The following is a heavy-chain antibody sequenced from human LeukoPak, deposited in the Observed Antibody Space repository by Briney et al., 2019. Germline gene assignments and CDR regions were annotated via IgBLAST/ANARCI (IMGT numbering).Heavy chain of an antibody. CDR1: GYTFVDHY. D-gene: IGHD5-12*01. CDR3: ARDHRRGSTGYDMPAD. V-gene: IGHV1-2*02. CDR2: LNPRSGAT. Sequence: ASVKVSCKASGYTFVDHYLYWVRQAPGQGLEWMGWLNPRSGATNYAQKFQARVTMTRDTSIDTAYMELRRLRSDDTAMYYCARDHRRGSTGYDMPADWGQGTLVTVSS. J-gene: IGHJ4*02.